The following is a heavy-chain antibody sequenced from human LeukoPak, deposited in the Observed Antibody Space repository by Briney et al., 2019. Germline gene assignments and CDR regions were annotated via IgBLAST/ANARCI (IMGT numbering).Heavy chain of an antibody. J-gene: IGHJ4*02. Sequence: GGSLRLSCAASGLTFSRYAMSWVRQAPGKGLDWVSGISGSGGSTYYARSVKGRFTISRDNSKNTLYLQMNSLRAEDTAVYFCAKSQDGGRLFHFDYWGQGTLVTVSS. V-gene: IGHV3-23*01. D-gene: IGHD1-26*01. CDR1: GLTFSRYA. CDR2: ISGSGGST. CDR3: AKSQDGGRLFHFDY.